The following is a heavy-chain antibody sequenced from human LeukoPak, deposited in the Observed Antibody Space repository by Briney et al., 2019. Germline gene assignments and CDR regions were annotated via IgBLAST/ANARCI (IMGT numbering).Heavy chain of an antibody. D-gene: IGHD3-10*01. CDR1: GFTFSSYW. CDR2: INSDGSST. Sequence: QSGGSLRLSCAASGFTFSSYWMHWVRQAPGKALVWVSRINSDGSSTSYADSVKGRFTISRDNAKNTLYLQMNSLRAEDTAVYYCAREGGSGSYYYYYGMDVWGQGTTVTVSS. V-gene: IGHV3-74*01. J-gene: IGHJ6*02. CDR3: AREGGSGSYYYYYGMDV.